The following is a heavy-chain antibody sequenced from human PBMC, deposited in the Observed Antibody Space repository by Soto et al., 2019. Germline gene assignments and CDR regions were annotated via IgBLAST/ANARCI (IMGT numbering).Heavy chain of an antibody. CDR3: ASRTSGWYFDD. CDR1: GFTFSSYA. D-gene: IGHD6-19*01. CDR2: ISGSGGST. Sequence: PGGSLRLSCTASGFTFSSYAMNWVRQAPGKGLEWVSVISGSGGSTYYADSVKGRFTISRDNSKNKLYLQMNSLRAEDTAVYYCASRTSGWYFDDWGQGTLVTVSS. V-gene: IGHV3-23*01. J-gene: IGHJ4*02.